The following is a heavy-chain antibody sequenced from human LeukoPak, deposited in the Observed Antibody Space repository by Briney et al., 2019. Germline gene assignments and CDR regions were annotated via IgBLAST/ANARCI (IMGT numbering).Heavy chain of an antibody. D-gene: IGHD4-17*01. V-gene: IGHV1-2*02. CDR2: INPNSGGT. Sequence: ASVKVSCKASGYTFTGYYMHWVRQAPGQGLEWMGWINPNSGGTNYAQKFQGRVTMTRDTSISTAYMELSRLRSDDTAVYYCARADTVTTGDFDYWGQGTLVTVSS. CDR1: GYTFTGYY. J-gene: IGHJ4*02. CDR3: ARADTVTTGDFDY.